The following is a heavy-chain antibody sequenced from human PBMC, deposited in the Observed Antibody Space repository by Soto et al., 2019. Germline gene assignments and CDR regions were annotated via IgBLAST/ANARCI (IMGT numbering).Heavy chain of an antibody. CDR3: ARHEAIAAAATGGYFDY. J-gene: IGHJ4*02. CDR2: IYYSGST. D-gene: IGHD6-13*01. CDR1: CGSISSSSYY. V-gene: IGHV4-39*01. Sequence: SETLSLTCTVSCGSISSSSYYWGWIRQPPGKGLEWIGSIYYSGSTYYNPSLKSRVTISVDTSKNQFSLKLSSVTAADTAVYYCARHEAIAAAATGGYFDYWGQGTLVTVCS.